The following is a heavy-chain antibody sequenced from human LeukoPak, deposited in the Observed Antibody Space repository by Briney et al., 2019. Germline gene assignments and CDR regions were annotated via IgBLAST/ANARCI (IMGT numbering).Heavy chain of an antibody. CDR2: IIPIFGTA. CDR1: GGTFSSYA. Sequence: SVKVSCKASGGTFSSYAISWVRQAPGQGLEWMGGIIPIFGTANYAQKFQGRVTITADESTSTAYMELSSLRSEDTAVYYCARGKGYYDSSGYYISPFDYWGQGTLVTVSS. D-gene: IGHD3-22*01. J-gene: IGHJ4*02. V-gene: IGHV1-69*01. CDR3: ARGKGYYDSSGYYISPFDY.